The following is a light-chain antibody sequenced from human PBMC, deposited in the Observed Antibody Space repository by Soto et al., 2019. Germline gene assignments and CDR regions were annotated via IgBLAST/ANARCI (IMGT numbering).Light chain of an antibody. CDR2: GAS. Sequence: EIVLTQSPGTLSLSPGERATLSCRASQGVSSSCLAWYQQKPGQAPRLLIYGASSRATGIPDRFSGSGSGTDFTLTISRLEPEDFAVYYCQQYGSSPRYTFGQGTKLEIK. CDR3: QQYGSSPRYT. V-gene: IGKV3-20*01. CDR1: QGVSSSC. J-gene: IGKJ2*01.